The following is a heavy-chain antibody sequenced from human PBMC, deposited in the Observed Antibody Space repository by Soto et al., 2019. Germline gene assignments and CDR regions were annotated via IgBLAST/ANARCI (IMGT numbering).Heavy chain of an antibody. D-gene: IGHD6-6*01. CDR3: ARGPGLGSSSSSIDY. CDR1: GGSFSGYY. CDR2: INHSGST. J-gene: IGHJ4*02. Sequence: PSETLSLTCAVYGGSFSGYYWSWIRQPPGKGLEWIGEINHSGSTNYNPSLKSRVTISVDTSKNQFSLKLSSVTAADTAVYYCARGPGLGSSSSSIDYWGQGTLVTVSS. V-gene: IGHV4-34*01.